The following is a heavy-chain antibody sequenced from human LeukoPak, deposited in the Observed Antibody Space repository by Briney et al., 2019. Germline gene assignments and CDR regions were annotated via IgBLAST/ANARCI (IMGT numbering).Heavy chain of an antibody. Sequence: GGSLRLSCAASGFSLSSKWMHWVRQAPGKGLVWVSRISSDGSSTHYADSVKGRFTVSRDNAKNTLFLQMNSLRAEDTAVYYCASQFSGGGHWGQETLVAVSS. D-gene: IGHD3-10*01. J-gene: IGHJ4*02. CDR1: GFSLSSKW. CDR3: ASQFSGGGH. CDR2: ISSDGSST. V-gene: IGHV3-74*01.